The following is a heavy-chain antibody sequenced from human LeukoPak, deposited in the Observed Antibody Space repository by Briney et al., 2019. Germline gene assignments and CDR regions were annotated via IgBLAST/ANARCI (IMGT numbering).Heavy chain of an antibody. D-gene: IGHD3-9*01. CDR1: GFTFSSYS. CDR2: ISSSSSTI. Sequence: GGSLRLSCAASGFTFSSYSMNWVRQAPGKGLEWVSYISSSSSTIYYADSVKGRFTISRDNAKNSLYLQMNSLRAEDTAVYYCARDFPYYDILTGYYSLWGQGTLVTVSS. J-gene: IGHJ4*02. V-gene: IGHV3-48*04. CDR3: ARDFPYYDILTGYYSL.